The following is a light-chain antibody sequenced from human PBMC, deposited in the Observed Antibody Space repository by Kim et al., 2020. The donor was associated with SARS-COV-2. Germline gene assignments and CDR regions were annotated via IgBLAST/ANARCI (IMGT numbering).Light chain of an antibody. CDR2: GKD. Sequence: SELTQDPAVSVALGQTVRITCQGDSLRSYYATWYQQKPGQAPKVVIYGKDNRPSGVPDRFSGSSTGNTAYLTITGTQAGDEADYYWNSRDSNAYVVFGG. CDR1: SLRSYY. V-gene: IGLV3-19*01. CDR3: NSRDSNAYVV. J-gene: IGLJ2*01.